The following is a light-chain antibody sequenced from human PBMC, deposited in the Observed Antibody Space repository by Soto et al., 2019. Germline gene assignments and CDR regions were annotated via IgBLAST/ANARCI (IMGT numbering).Light chain of an antibody. CDR2: AAS. CDR3: QQRSNWPPGFT. V-gene: IGKV3D-20*02. Sequence: EIVLTQSPGTLSLSPGERATLSCRASRSFASSYLAWYQRKPGQAPRLLIYAASNRATGIPDRFTGSGSGTDFTLTISSLEPEDFAVYYCQQRSNWPPGFTFGPGTKVDIK. J-gene: IGKJ3*01. CDR1: RSFASSY.